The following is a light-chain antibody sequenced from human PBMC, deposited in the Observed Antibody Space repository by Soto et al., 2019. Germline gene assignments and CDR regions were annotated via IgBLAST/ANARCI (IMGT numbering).Light chain of an antibody. CDR1: QSIRTN. Sequence: EIVLTQSPATLSVSAGGTVTLSCRASQSIRTNVAWYQQIPGQAPRLLVYGASTRSTGVPARFSRSGSGIEFTLTLSSLQSDDSAFYEWQQYFNWHLTLPFGPGTKVQIK. CDR3: QQYFNWHLTLP. J-gene: IGKJ3*01. V-gene: IGKV3-15*01. CDR2: GAS.